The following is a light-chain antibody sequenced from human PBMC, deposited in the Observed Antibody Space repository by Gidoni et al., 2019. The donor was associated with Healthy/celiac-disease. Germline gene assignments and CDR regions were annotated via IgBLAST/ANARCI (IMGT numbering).Light chain of an antibody. CDR3: QQRSNWTPYT. CDR2: DAS. V-gene: IGKV3-11*01. CDR1: QSVSSY. J-gene: IGKJ2*01. Sequence: DIVLTQSPATLSLSPGERTTLSCRASQSVSSYLSWYQQKPGQAPRLLIYDASNRATGIQARFSGSGSGTDFTFTISSLEPEDFAVYYCQQRSNWTPYTFXXXTKLEIK.